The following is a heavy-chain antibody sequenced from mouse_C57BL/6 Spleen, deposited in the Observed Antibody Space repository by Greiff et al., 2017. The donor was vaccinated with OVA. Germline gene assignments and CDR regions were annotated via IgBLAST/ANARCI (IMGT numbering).Heavy chain of an antibody. D-gene: IGHD1-1*01. CDR2: ISYDGSN. CDR1: GYSITSGYY. J-gene: IGHJ2*01. Sequence: VQLKESGPGLVKPSQSLSLTCSVTGYSITSGYYWNWIRQFPGNKLEWMGYISYDGSNNYNPSLKNRISITRDTSKNQFFLKLNSVTTEDTATYYCARGGYYGSSYGDYWGQGTTLTVSS. CDR3: ARGGYYGSSYGDY. V-gene: IGHV3-6*01.